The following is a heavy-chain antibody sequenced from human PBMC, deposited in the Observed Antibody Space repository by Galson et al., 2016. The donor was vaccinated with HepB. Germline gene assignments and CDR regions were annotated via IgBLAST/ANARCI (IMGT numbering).Heavy chain of an antibody. Sequence: SETLSLTCTVSGGSISSYYWNWIRQPPGKGLEWIGYIHYSGSTNYNPSLKSRVTISVDTSKNQFSLKLSSVTAADTALYYCARSPPKPSRCYGGNSGFGNWFDPWGQGTLVTVSS. J-gene: IGHJ5*02. CDR2: IHYSGST. CDR1: GGSISSYY. V-gene: IGHV4-59*01. D-gene: IGHD4-23*01. CDR3: ARSPPKPSRCYGGNSGFGNWFDP.